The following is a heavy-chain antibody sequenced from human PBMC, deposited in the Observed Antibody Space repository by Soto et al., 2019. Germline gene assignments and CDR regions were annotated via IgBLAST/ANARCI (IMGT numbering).Heavy chain of an antibody. J-gene: IGHJ6*02. V-gene: IGHV1-69*01. CDR3: ASKVARYYYYYGMDV. CDR1: GGTFSSYA. D-gene: IGHD5-12*01. CDR2: IIPIFGTA. Sequence: QVQLVQSGAEVKKPGSSVKVSCKASGGTFSSYAISWVRQAPGLGLEWMGGIIPIFGTANYAQKFQGRVTITADESTSTAYMELSSLKAEDTAVYYCASKVARYYYYYGMDVWGQGTTVTVSS.